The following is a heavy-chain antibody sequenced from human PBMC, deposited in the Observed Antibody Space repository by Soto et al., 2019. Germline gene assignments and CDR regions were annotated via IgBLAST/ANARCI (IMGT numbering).Heavy chain of an antibody. D-gene: IGHD2-2*01. Sequence: QVQLQQWAAGLLKPSETLSLTCAVYGGSFSGSSWSWIRQPPGEGLEWIGEINHSGSTNYNPSLKSRVTISVDRAKNHFSLKLSSVTAADTAVYYCARGRGYCSSTSCSRYYCDYWGLVTLVTVSS. V-gene: IGHV4-34*01. CDR3: ARGRGYCSSTSCSRYYCDY. CDR1: GGSFSGSS. J-gene: IGHJ4*02. CDR2: INHSGST.